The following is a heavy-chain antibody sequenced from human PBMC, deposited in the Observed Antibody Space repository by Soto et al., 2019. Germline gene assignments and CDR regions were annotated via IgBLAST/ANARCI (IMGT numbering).Heavy chain of an antibody. CDR3: ALLISSAGPYYFDD. D-gene: IGHD2-15*01. Sequence: SLRPSCAVSAFSLSIYWTHCVRQAPRSLLVWVSRIISDGTHTSYADSVKGPFTISTDHAKNTLYLRMTSLIAEETAVYLCALLISSAGPYYFDDWGQGTLVTVSS. CDR1: AFSLSIYW. V-gene: IGHV3-74*01. J-gene: IGHJ4*02. CDR2: IISDGTHT.